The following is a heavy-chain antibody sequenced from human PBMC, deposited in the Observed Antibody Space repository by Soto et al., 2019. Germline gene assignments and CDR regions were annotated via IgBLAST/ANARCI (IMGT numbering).Heavy chain of an antibody. CDR1: GFSFSDNL. J-gene: IGHJ3*01. CDR3: ARDTLSVGPRANAAFDV. Sequence: QVQGVQSGAEVRKPGASVNISCRASGFSFSDNLINWGRQAPGQSLEWMGWINPDKGNTRYSQTFQSRGTISRHSSASTGYVGVSAATSEDTAVYFCARDTLSVGPRANAAFDVWGQGTMVTVSS. V-gene: IGHV1-3*01. CDR2: INPDKGNT.